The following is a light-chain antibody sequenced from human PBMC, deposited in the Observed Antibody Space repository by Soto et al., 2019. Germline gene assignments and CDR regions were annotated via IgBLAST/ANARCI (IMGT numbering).Light chain of an antibody. CDR3: QQYGSSPQT. J-gene: IGKJ1*01. Sequence: EIWLTQSPGTLSLSPGERATLSCWASQSVSSIFLAWYQQKPGQAPRLLIYGASSRATAIPERLSGSGYGTDLTITISRLQTGDFEVYYCQQYGSSPQTFGHGTQVDI. CDR2: GAS. V-gene: IGKV3-20*01. CDR1: QSVSSIF.